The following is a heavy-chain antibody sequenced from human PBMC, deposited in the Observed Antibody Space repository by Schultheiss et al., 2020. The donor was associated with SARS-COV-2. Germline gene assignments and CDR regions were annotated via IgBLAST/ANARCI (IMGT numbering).Heavy chain of an antibody. Sequence: SETLSLTCSVSGGSISSSSYYWGWIRQPPGKGLEWIGSIYTSGSTNYNPSLKSRVTMSVDTSKNQFSLKLSSVTAADTAVYYCARESRDTFGGVIAPTYGYWGQGTLVTSPQ. J-gene: IGHJ4*02. D-gene: IGHD3-16*02. CDR2: IYTSGST. V-gene: IGHV4-39*07. CDR1: GGSISSSSYY. CDR3: ARESRDTFGGVIAPTYGY.